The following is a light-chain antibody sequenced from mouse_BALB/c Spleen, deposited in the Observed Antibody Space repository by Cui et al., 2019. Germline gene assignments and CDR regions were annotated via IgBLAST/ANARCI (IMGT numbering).Light chain of an antibody. CDR1: SSVSY. CDR3: QQWSSYPRT. Sequence: QIVLTQSPAIMSASPGEIVTTSCSASSSVSYMYCYQQKPGSYPRLLIYDTSILAYGVPVRFSGSGSGTSYSLTISRMEAEDAATYYCQQWSSYPRTFGGGTKLEIK. J-gene: IGKJ1*01. V-gene: IGKV4-55*01. CDR2: DTS.